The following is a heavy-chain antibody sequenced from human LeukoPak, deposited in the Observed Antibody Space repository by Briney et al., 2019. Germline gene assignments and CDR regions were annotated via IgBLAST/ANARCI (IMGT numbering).Heavy chain of an antibody. CDR3: AREAYSHYGFDY. Sequence: GGSLRLSCAASGFTFSDYTMNWVRQAPGKGLEWVSFLSSTGLYVYYADSVRGRLTISRDNANNSLSLQMSSLRAEDTAVYYCAREAYSHYGFDYWGQGTLVTVSS. CDR1: GFTFSDYT. D-gene: IGHD4-11*01. CDR2: LSSTGLYV. V-gene: IGHV3-21*01. J-gene: IGHJ4*02.